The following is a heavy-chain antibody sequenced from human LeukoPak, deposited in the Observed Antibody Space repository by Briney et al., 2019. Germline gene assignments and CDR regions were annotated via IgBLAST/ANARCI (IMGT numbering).Heavy chain of an antibody. J-gene: IGHJ4*02. CDR1: GFTFSSFW. Sequence: PGGSLRLSCAASGFTFSSFWMHWVRQAPGKGLVWVSRISRDGSDTTYADSVKGRFTISRDNAKNTLYLEMNILGAEDTAVYYCARLSVYEFDYWGQGILVTVSS. CDR3: ARLSVYEFDY. V-gene: IGHV3-74*03. D-gene: IGHD5/OR15-5a*01. CDR2: ISRDGSDT.